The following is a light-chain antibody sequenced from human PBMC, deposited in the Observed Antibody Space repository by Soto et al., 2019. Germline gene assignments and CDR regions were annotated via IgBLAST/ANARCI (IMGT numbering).Light chain of an antibody. CDR1: SSDVGAYNY. J-gene: IGLJ1*01. CDR3: SSYASSSTYV. CDR2: DVS. V-gene: IGLV2-14*01. Sequence: QSALTQPASVSGSPGQSITISCTVTSSDVGAYNYVSWYQQHPGKAPKLMIYDVSNRPSGVSNRFSGSKSGNSASLTISGLQAEDEADYYCSSYASSSTYVFGTGTKVTVL.